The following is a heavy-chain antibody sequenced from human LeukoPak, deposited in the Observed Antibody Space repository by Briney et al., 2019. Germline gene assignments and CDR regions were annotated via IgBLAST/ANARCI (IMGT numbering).Heavy chain of an antibody. D-gene: IGHD3-10*01. V-gene: IGHV3-23*01. J-gene: IGHJ4*02. Sequence: GGSLRLSCAASGFTFDDYAMSWVRQAPGKGLEWVSSISGSGGSGVSTYYADSVKGRFAISRDNSKNTLYLQINSLRAEDTAIYYCAKGHYIYDYWGQGTLVTVSS. CDR2: ISGSGGSGVST. CDR1: GFTFDDYA. CDR3: AKGHYIYDY.